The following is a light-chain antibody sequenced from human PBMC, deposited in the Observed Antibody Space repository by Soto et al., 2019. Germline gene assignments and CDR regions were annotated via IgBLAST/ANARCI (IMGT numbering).Light chain of an antibody. Sequence: DIQMTQSPSILSASVGDRVTITCRASQSISSWLAWYQQKPGKAPNLLIHKASHLESGVPSRFSGSGSGTEFTLTISSLQPGDFATYYCQQCNGYSRTFGQGTKV. V-gene: IGKV1-5*03. J-gene: IGKJ1*01. CDR1: QSISSW. CDR3: QQCNGYSRT. CDR2: KAS.